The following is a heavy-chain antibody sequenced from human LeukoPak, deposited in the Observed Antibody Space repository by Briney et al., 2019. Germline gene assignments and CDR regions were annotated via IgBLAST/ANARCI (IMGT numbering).Heavy chain of an antibody. D-gene: IGHD3-16*02. Sequence: GGSLRLSCAASGFTFSSYSMNWVRQAPGKGLEWVSSISSSSSYIYYADSVKGRFTISRDNAKNSLYLQMNSLRAEDTAVYYCARDTLDLGELSLHENYYFDYWGQGTLVTVSS. CDR2: ISSSSSYI. J-gene: IGHJ4*02. CDR3: ARDTLDLGELSLHENYYFDY. CDR1: GFTFSSYS. V-gene: IGHV3-21*01.